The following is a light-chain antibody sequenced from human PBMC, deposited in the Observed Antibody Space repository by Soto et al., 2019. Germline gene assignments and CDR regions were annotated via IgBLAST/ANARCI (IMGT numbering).Light chain of an antibody. CDR3: QSYDSSLSGYVV. CDR2: RNN. CDR1: SSNIGAGYD. J-gene: IGLJ2*01. V-gene: IGLV1-40*01. Sequence: QSVLTQPPSVSGAPGQRVTISCTGSSSNIGAGYDGNWYQQLPGIAPKLLIYRNNNRPSGGPDRFSGSKSGNSASLAITGLQAEYEADYNCQSYDSSLSGYVVFGGRTKLTVL.